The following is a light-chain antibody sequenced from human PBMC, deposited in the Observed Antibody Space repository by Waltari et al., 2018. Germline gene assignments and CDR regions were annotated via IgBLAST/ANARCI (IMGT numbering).Light chain of an antibody. J-gene: IGKJ2*01. Sequence: EIVLTQSPGTLSLSPGERATLSCRASQSVSSSYLAWYQQKPGQAPRLLIYGASSRATGIPDRCSGSRSGTDFTLTITRLEPEDFAVYYCQQYGSSPYTFGQGTKLDIK. CDR1: QSVSSSY. V-gene: IGKV3-20*01. CDR3: QQYGSSPYT. CDR2: GAS.